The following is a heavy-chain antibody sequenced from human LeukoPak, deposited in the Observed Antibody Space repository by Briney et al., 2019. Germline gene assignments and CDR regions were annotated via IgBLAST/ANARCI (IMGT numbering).Heavy chain of an antibody. Sequence: PSDTLSLTCAVSGDSITNYYWSWIRQPPGEGLEWIGYSHYTGKTYYNPSLKSRVTMSVDTSKSQFSLRLTSVTAADTAVYYCARRGNFDCWGQGTLVTVSS. CDR3: ARRGNFDC. D-gene: IGHD6-13*01. CDR2: SHYTGKT. V-gene: IGHV4-59*08. J-gene: IGHJ4*02. CDR1: GDSITNYY.